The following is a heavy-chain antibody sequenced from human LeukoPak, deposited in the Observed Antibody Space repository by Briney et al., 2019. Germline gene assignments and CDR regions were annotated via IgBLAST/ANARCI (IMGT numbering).Heavy chain of an antibody. CDR3: ARDDRSIAARRYYYYGMDV. CDR2: IYSGGST. CDR1: GFTVSSNY. Sequence: GGSLRLSCAASGFTVSSNYMSWVRQAPGKGLEWVSVIYSGGSTYYADSVKGRFTISRHNSKNTLYLQMNSLRAEDTAVYYCARDDRSIAARRYYYYGMDVWGQGTTVTVSS. D-gene: IGHD6-6*01. J-gene: IGHJ6*02. V-gene: IGHV3-53*04.